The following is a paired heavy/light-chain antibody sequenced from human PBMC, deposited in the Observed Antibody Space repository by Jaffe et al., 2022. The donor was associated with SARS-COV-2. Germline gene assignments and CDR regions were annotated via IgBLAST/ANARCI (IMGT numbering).Heavy chain of an antibody. Sequence: QLQLRESGPGLVKPSETLSLTCTVSGGSVTSSSYSWGWVRQPPGKGLEWIGSIYYSGSSYHNPSLKSRLTISVDTSNNQFSLKLSSVTAADTAVYFCAGHGPQTVGWKKGLDYWGQGTLVTVSS. CDR2: IYYSGSS. CDR3: AGHGPQTVGWKKGLDY. CDR1: GGSVTSSSYS. V-gene: IGHV4-39*01. J-gene: IGHJ4*02. D-gene: IGHD1-26*01.
Light chain of an antibody. V-gene: IGKV4-1*01. CDR1: QSVFYSPNNRNY. Sequence: DIVMTQSPDSLAVSLGERATINCRSSQSVFYSPNNRNYLSWYQQKPGQPPKMLIYWASTRESGVPDRFSGSGSGTDFTLTISSLQAEDVAVYYCHQNLDDSWTFGQGTKLEIK. CDR2: WAS. J-gene: IGKJ2*02. CDR3: HQNLDDSWT.